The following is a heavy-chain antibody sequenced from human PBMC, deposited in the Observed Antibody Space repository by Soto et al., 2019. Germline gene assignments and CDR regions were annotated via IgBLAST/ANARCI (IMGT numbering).Heavy chain of an antibody. CDR2: MNPNSGNT. Sequence: ASVKVSCKASGYTFGNKDISWVRQATGQGLEWMGWMNPNSGNTGYAQKFQGRVSMTRNTSITTAYPELSSLRSDDTAIYYCARMATSGTLNWFDPWGQGTLVTVSS. CDR3: ARMATSGTLNWFDP. J-gene: IGHJ5*02. CDR1: GYTFGNKD. V-gene: IGHV1-8*01.